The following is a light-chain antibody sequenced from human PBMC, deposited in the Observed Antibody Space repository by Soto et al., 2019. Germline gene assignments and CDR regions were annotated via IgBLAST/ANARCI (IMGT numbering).Light chain of an antibody. CDR3: QQYYSTPWT. V-gene: IGKV4-1*01. J-gene: IGKJ1*01. Sequence: DIVMTQSAHSLAVSLGERATINCKSSQSVFSNSNNKKYLAWYQQKPGQPPKLLIHWASIRESGVSDRFSGSGSGTDFTLTINSLQAEDVAVYYCQQYYSTPWTFGQGTKVEIK. CDR2: WAS. CDR1: QSVFSNSNNKKY.